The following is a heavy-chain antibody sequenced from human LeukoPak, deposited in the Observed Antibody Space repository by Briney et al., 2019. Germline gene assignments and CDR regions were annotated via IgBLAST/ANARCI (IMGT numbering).Heavy chain of an antibody. CDR3: ARKLAYCGGDCYSNWFDP. CDR2: IYTSGST. CDR1: GGSISSYY. V-gene: IGHV4-4*09. Sequence: SETLSRTCTVSGGSISSYYWSWIRQPPGKGLEWIGYIYTSGSTNYNPSLKSRVTMSVDTSKNQFSLKLSSVTAADTAVYYCARKLAYCGGDCYSNWFDPWGQGTLVTVSS. J-gene: IGHJ5*02. D-gene: IGHD2-21*02.